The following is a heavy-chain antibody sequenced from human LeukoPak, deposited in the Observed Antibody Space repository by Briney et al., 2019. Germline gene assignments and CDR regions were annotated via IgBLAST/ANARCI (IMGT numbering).Heavy chain of an antibody. D-gene: IGHD6-19*01. CDR2: INKDGSEK. CDR3: EGSAGY. Sequence: GGSLRLSCAASGFTFSSYWMSWVRQAPGKGLEWVGNINKDGSEKYYVHSVKARFTISRDNAQNSLYLQMTSLRVEDTAVYYCEGSAGYWGQGTLVTVSS. J-gene: IGHJ4*02. V-gene: IGHV3-7*01. CDR1: GFTFSSYW.